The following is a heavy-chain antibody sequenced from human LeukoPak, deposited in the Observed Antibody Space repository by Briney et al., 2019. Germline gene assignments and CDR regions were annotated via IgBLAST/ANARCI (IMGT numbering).Heavy chain of an antibody. CDR1: GGSFSSSSYY. Sequence: KASETLSLTCTVSGGSFSSSSYYWGRIRQPPGKGLEWIGSNYYSGSTYYNPSLKSRVTISVDTSKNQLSLRLSSVTAADTAVFYCARHRAEMATITDDAFDMGPRDNGHRLF. CDR2: NYYSGST. J-gene: IGHJ3*02. CDR3: ARHRAEMATITDDAFD. D-gene: IGHD5-24*01. V-gene: IGHV4-39*01.